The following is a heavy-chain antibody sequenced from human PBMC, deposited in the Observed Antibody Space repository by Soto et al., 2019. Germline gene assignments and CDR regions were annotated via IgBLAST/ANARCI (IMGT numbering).Heavy chain of an antibody. CDR1: GGSISSGGYY. CDR3: ARSGYCSGGSCYSYFGY. D-gene: IGHD2-15*01. V-gene: IGHV4-31*03. J-gene: IGHJ4*02. Sequence: TLSLTCTVSGGSISSGGYYWSWIRQHPGKGLEWIGYIYYSGSTYYNPSPKSRVTISVDTSKNQSSLKLSSVTAADTAVYYCARSGYCSGGSCYSYFGYWGQGTLVTVSS. CDR2: IYYSGST.